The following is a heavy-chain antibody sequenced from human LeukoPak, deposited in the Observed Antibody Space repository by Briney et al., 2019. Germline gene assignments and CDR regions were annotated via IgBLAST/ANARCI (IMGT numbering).Heavy chain of an antibody. CDR3: ARRGGVALYYYHYGMDV. D-gene: IGHD3-3*01. V-gene: IGHV4-39*07. J-gene: IGHJ6*02. CDR2: IYYSGST. Sequence: SETLSLTCTVSGGSISSSSYYWGWIRQPPGKGLEWIGSIYYSGSTYYNPSLKSRVTISVDTSKNQFSLKLSSVTAADTAVYYCARRGGVALYYYHYGMDVWGQGTTVTVSS. CDR1: GGSISSSSYY.